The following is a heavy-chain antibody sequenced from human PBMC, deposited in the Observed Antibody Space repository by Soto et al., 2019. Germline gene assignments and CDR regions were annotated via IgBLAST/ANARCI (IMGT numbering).Heavy chain of an antibody. CDR1: GFTFSGSA. CDR2: IRSKTNSYAT. CDR3: TRDPRNYYDSIGFANWFVP. Sequence: GGSLRLSCAASGFTFSGSAMHWVRQASGKGLEWVGRIRSKTNSYATAYAASVKGRFTISRDDSKDTAYLQMNSLKTEDTAVYYCTRDPRNYYDSIGFANWFVPWGQGTLVTVSS. V-gene: IGHV3-73*01. D-gene: IGHD3-22*01. J-gene: IGHJ5*02.